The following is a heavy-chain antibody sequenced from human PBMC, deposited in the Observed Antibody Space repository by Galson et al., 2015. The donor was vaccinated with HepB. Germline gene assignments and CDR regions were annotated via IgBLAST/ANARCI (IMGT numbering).Heavy chain of an antibody. J-gene: IGHJ6*02. V-gene: IGHV3-74*01. D-gene: IGHD1-1*01. Sequence: SLRLSCAASGFNVSAYWMHWVRQVPGRGLVWVSRIKRDGSTTTYADSVKGQFTISRDKAKNTLYLQMNSLRPEDTAVYYCTRDLATTFYYYYGMDVWGQGTTVTVSS. CDR3: TRDLATTFYYYYGMDV. CDR1: GFNVSAYW. CDR2: IKRDGSTT.